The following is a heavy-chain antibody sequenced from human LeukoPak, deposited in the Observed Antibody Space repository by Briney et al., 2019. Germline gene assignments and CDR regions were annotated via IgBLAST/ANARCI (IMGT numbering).Heavy chain of an antibody. CDR3: AKDSEGRAWVRPAAMYAGFDY. CDR2: ISYDGSNK. CDR1: GFTFSSYG. J-gene: IGHJ4*02. D-gene: IGHD2-2*01. Sequence: GGSLRLSCAASGFTFSSYGMHWVRQAPGKGLEWVAVISYDGSNKYYADSVKGRFTISRGNSKNTLYLQMNSLRAEDTAVYYCAKDSEGRAWVRPAAMYAGFDYWGQGTLVTVSS. V-gene: IGHV3-30*18.